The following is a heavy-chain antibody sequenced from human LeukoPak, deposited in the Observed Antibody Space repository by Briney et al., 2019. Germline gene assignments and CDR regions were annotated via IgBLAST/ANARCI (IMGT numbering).Heavy chain of an antibody. D-gene: IGHD3-10*02. V-gene: IGHV3-48*03. CDR2: ISSSGSTI. CDR3: AELGITMIGGV. Sequence: HPGGSLRLSCAASGLTFSSYEMNWVRQAPGKGLEWASYISSSGSTIYYADSVKGRFTISRDNAKNSLYLQMNSLRAEDTAVYYCAELGITMIGGVWGKGTTVTISS. J-gene: IGHJ6*04. CDR1: GLTFSSYE.